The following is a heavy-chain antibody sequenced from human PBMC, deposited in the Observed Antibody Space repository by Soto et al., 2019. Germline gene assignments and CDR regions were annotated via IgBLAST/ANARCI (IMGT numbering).Heavy chain of an antibody. CDR3: TTGILANWFDP. CDR1: GFTFSNAW. CDR2: IKRKIDGGTT. Sequence: GVLRLSCTASGFTFSNAWMNWFRQAPGKGPEWVGRIKRKIDGGTTDYAAPVSGRFTISRDDSQSMLYLQMNRLESEDTGVYYCTTGILANWFDPWGQGTPVTVSS. J-gene: IGHJ5*02. V-gene: IGHV3-15*01.